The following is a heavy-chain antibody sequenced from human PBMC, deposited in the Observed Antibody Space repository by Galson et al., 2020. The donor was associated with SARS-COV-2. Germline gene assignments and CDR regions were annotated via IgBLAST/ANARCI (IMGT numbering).Heavy chain of an antibody. D-gene: IGHD3-9*01. V-gene: IGHV4-30-2*01. CDR1: GGTINSDNFS. CDR2: IDHSAGT. CDR3: ARYVLTGYSDLYYFDY. Sequence: SETLSLTFAVSGGTINSDNFSWSWIRQPPGKGLVWVGYIDHSAGTYYNPSLRSRVAISLDRSKNQFSLKLSSATAADTAVYFCARYVLTGYSDLYYFDYWGQGTQVTVSS. J-gene: IGHJ4*02.